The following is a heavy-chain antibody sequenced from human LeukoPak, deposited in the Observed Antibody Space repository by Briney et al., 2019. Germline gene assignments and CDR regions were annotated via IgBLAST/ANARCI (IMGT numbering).Heavy chain of an antibody. CDR2: ISGSGSST. D-gene: IGHD2-2*01. CDR3: ATGYQLGFRLFDY. Sequence: GGSLRLSCAASGFTFRSNTMSWVRQAPGRGLEWVSVISGSGSSTYYADSVKGRFTISRDNSKNTLYLQMNSLRAEDTAVYYCATGYQLGFRLFDYWGQGTLVTVSS. CDR1: GFTFRSNT. J-gene: IGHJ4*02. V-gene: IGHV3-23*01.